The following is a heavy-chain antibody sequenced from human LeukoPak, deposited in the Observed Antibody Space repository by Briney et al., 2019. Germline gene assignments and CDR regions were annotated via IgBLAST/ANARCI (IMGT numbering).Heavy chain of an antibody. D-gene: IGHD4-17*01. CDR2: IKQDGSEK. CDR1: GFTFSAYW. J-gene: IGHJ4*02. Sequence: GGSLRLSCAASGFTFSAYWMSWVRQAPGKGLEWVANIKQDGSEKNYVDSVKGRFTISRDNAKNSLYLQMNSLRAEDTAVYYCATDPYGDYGSSSFGHWGQGTLGTGSP. V-gene: IGHV3-7*01. CDR3: ATDPYGDYGSSSFGH.